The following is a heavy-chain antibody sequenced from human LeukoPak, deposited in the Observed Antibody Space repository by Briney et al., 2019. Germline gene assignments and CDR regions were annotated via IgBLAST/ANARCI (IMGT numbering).Heavy chain of an antibody. CDR1: GYTFTSYG. CDR3: ARERGGGYSSGWFLDY. V-gene: IGHV1-18*01. CDR2: ISAYNGNT. Sequence: ASVKVSCKASGYTFTSYGISWVRQAPGQGLEWMGWISAYNGNTNYAQKLQRSATITTDTSPSTAYMELRSRRYDATAAYYSARERGGGYSSGWFLDYGGQGTLVTVPS. J-gene: IGHJ4*02. D-gene: IGHD6-19*01.